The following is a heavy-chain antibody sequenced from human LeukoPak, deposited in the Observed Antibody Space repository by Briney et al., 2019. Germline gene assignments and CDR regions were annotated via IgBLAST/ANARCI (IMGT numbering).Heavy chain of an antibody. J-gene: IGHJ3*02. CDR3: ARHRSGGSQDDAFDI. CDR2: IKQDGSEK. CDR1: EFTFPMYW. V-gene: IGHV3-7*01. D-gene: IGHD2-15*01. Sequence: PGGSLRLSCAASEFTFPMYWVTWVRQAPGKGLEWVADIKQDGSEKYYVDSVKGRFTISRQNAKNSLFLQMNSLRAEDTAVYYCARHRSGGSQDDAFDIWGQGTMVTVSS.